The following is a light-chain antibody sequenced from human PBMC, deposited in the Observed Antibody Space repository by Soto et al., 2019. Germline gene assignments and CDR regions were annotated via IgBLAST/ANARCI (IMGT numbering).Light chain of an antibody. Sequence: QSALTQPRAVSGSPGQSVTISCTGTSSDIGVSRSVSWYQQHPGKAPKLIISDVTKRPSGVPYRFSGSKPDNTASLTISGLQADDEADYYCCSYEGKFFFGTGTKVTVL. CDR1: SSDIGVSRS. CDR3: CSYEGKFF. J-gene: IGLJ1*01. CDR2: DVT. V-gene: IGLV2-11*01.